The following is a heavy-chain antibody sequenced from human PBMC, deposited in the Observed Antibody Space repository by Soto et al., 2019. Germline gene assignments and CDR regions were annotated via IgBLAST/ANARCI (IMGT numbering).Heavy chain of an antibody. Sequence: TLSLTCTVSGGSISRGGYYWSWIRQHPGNGLEWIGYIYYSGSTYCNPSLKSRVTISVDTSKKQFSLKLSSVTAAYTAVYYCARDTTRGYSYGSFAYWGQGTRVTVSS. CDR2: IYYSGST. CDR1: GGSISRGGYY. V-gene: IGHV4-31*03. D-gene: IGHD5-18*01. CDR3: ARDTTRGYSYGSFAY. J-gene: IGHJ4*02.